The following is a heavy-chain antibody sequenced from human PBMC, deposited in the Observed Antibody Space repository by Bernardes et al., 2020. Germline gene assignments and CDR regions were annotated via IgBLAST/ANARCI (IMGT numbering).Heavy chain of an antibody. V-gene: IGHV3-7*01. J-gene: IGHJ5*01. CDR2: IKKDGTEK. CDR1: GFTFSEYW. Sequence: GGSLRLSYAASGFTFSEYWMTWVRQAPGKGLEWVANIKKDGTEKYYVDSVKGRFTISRDNAKNSVYLQMNSLRAEDTAVYYCARLGGYCSTSSCYGWFDSWGQGTLVTVSS. D-gene: IGHD2-2*01. CDR3: ARLGGYCSTSSCYGWFDS.